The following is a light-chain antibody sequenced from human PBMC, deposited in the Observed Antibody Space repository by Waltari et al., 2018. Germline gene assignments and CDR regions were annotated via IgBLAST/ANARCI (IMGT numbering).Light chain of an antibody. CDR1: QSVLYSPNNKNY. CDR2: WAS. V-gene: IGKV4-1*01. CDR3: QQYYSTPPA. Sequence: DIVMTQSPDSLAVSLGERATINCKSSQSVLYSPNNKNYLAWYQQKPGQPPKLLIYWASTRESGVPDRFSGSGSGTDFTLTISSLQAEDVAVYYCQQYYSTPPAFGQGTKVEIK. J-gene: IGKJ1*01.